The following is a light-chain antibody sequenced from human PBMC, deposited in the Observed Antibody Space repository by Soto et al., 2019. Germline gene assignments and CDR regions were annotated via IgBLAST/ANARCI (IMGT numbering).Light chain of an antibody. CDR1: TSDVGSYSL. Sequence: QSVLTQPASVSGSPGQSITISCTGNTSDVGSYSLVSWYQQHPGKAPKLMIYEGTKRPSGVSNRFSGSKSGNTASLTISGLQAEDEADYYCCSYAGSATYVFGTGTKLTVL. J-gene: IGLJ1*01. V-gene: IGLV2-23*01. CDR2: EGT. CDR3: CSYAGSATYV.